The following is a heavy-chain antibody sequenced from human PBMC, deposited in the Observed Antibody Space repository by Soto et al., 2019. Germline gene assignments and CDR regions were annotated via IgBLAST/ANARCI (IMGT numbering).Heavy chain of an antibody. Sequence: VQLVESGGGVVQPGRSLRLSCAASGFTFSSYGMHWVRQAPGKGLEWVAVISYDGSNKYYADSVKGRFTISRDNSKNTLYLQMNSLRAEDTAVYYCAKDQGRDGYNYVEWFDPWGQGTLVTV. CDR2: ISYDGSNK. V-gene: IGHV3-30*18. CDR3: AKDQGRDGYNYVEWFDP. J-gene: IGHJ5*02. CDR1: GFTFSSYG. D-gene: IGHD5-12*01.